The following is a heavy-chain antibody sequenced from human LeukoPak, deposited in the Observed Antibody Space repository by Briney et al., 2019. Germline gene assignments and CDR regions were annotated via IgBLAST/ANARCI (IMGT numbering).Heavy chain of an antibody. CDR1: AFTFSSSA. D-gene: IGHD3-22*01. V-gene: IGHV3-23*01. CDR3: AKDPEGYSDY. CDR2: ITPSGT. J-gene: IGHJ4*02. Sequence: GGSLRLSCAASAFTFSSSAMSWARQAPGEGLQWVSAITPSGTDYADSVKGRLTISRDNSQNTLYLQMNNLRPEDTAVYYCAKDPEGYSDYWGQGTLVTVSS.